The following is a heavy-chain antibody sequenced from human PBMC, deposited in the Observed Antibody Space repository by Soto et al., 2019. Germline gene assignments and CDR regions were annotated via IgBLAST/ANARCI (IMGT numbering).Heavy chain of an antibody. J-gene: IGHJ5*02. CDR2: IYYSGST. CDR1: GGSVSSGSYY. V-gene: IGHV4-61*01. CDR3: ARDIIIAAAGTGWFDP. Sequence: QVQLQESGPGLVKPSETLSLTCTVSGGSVSSGSYYWSWIRQPPGKGLEWIGYIYYSGSTNYNPSLKSRVTISVDTSKNQFSLKLSSMTAADTAVYYCARDIIIAAAGTGWFDPWGQGTLVTVSS. D-gene: IGHD6-13*01.